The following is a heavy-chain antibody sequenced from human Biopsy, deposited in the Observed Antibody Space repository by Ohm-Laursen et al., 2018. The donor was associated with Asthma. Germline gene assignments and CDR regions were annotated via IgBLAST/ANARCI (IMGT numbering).Heavy chain of an antibody. V-gene: IGHV4-34*01. Sequence: SETLSLTCAVYGGSFSSNYWSWIRQTPGKGLEWLGDIHHSGYTNHNPALRRRLTLSVDKSKNQFSLRLTSVTAADTAVYYCARGSSSRLSQWELLVSGGKRAHSYYGMDVWGQGTTVTVSS. D-gene: IGHD1-26*01. CDR1: GGSFSSNY. J-gene: IGHJ6*02. CDR3: ARGSSSRLSQWELLVSGGKRAHSYYGMDV. CDR2: IHHSGYT.